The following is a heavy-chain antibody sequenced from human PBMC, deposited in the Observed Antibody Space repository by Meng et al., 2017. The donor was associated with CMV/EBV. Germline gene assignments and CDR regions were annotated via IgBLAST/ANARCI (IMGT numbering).Heavy chain of an antibody. V-gene: IGHV1-58*01. D-gene: IGHD2-15*01. CDR3: AARIHILRVNTQDLSSGEAFDI. CDR2: IVVGSGNT. CDR1: GFTFTSSA. J-gene: IGHJ3*02. Sequence: SVTVSCKASGFTFTSSAVQWVRQARGQRLEWIGWIVVGSGNTNFAQKFQERVTITRDMSTSTAYMELSSLRSEDTAVYYCAARIHILRVNTQDLSSGEAFDIWGQGTMVTVSS.